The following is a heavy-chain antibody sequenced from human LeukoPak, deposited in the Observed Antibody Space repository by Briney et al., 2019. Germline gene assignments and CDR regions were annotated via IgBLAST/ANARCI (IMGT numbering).Heavy chain of an antibody. V-gene: IGHV4-61*02. CDR3: ARGTVSLTIFGVGDAFDI. D-gene: IGHD3-3*01. J-gene: IGHJ3*02. Sequence: SETLSLTCTVSGGSISSGSYYWSWVRQPAGRGLKWIGRIYTSGGTNYNPSLKSRVTISVDTSKNQFSLKLSSVTAADTAVYYCARGTVSLTIFGVGDAFDIWGQGTMVTVSS. CDR2: IYTSGGT. CDR1: GGSISSGSYY.